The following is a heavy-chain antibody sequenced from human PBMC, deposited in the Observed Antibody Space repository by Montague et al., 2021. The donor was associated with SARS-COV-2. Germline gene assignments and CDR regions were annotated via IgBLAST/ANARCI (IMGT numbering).Heavy chain of an antibody. V-gene: IGHV4-39*01. CDR1: GGSISSSSYY. Sequence: SETLSLTCTVSGGSISSSSYYWGRIRQPPGKGLEWIGSIYYSGSTYPNPSLKIPVTISVDTPKNQLSLKLSSATAADTDEYYSARSTYCSGGSCESALLDYWGQGTLVTVSS. D-gene: IGHD2-15*01. J-gene: IGHJ4*02. CDR3: ARSTYCSGGSCESALLDY. CDR2: IYYSGST.